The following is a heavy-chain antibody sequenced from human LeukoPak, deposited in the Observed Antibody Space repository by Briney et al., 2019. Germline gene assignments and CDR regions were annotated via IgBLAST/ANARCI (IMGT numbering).Heavy chain of an antibody. Sequence: GSLRLSCAASGFTFSSYAMSWVRQAPGKGLEWVSAISGSGGSTYYADSVKGRFTISRDNSKNTLYLQMNSLRAEDTAVYYCAKDQSTTVVAATPDWFDPWGQGTLVTVSS. CDR3: AKDQSTTVVAATPDWFDP. J-gene: IGHJ5*02. CDR2: ISGSGGST. CDR1: GFTFSSYA. V-gene: IGHV3-23*01. D-gene: IGHD2-15*01.